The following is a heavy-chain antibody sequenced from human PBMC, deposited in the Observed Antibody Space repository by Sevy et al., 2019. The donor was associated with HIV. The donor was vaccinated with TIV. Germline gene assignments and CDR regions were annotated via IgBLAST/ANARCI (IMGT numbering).Heavy chain of an antibody. CDR2: ISGSGGTP. CDR3: AKVLARGVAVAGSAWGMDV. CDR1: GFTFSNYA. D-gene: IGHD6-19*01. J-gene: IGHJ6*02. Sequence: GGSLRLSCAASGFTFSNYAMNWVRQAPGKGLEWVSAISGSGGTPYDADSVKGRFTISRDKSQNTLYLQMNSLRAEDTAVYYCAKVLARGVAVAGSAWGMDVWGQGTTVTVSS. V-gene: IGHV3-23*01.